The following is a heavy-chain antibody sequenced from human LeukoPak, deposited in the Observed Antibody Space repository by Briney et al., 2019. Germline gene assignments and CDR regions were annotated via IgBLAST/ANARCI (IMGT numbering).Heavy chain of an antibody. V-gene: IGHV3-74*01. Sequence: GGSLRLSCAASGNYWMHWVRQVPGKGLVWVSHINSDGSWTSYADSVKGRFTISKDNAKNTVYLQMDSLRVEDTAVYYCARDFFHSSDSRPFDYWGQGTLVTVSS. CDR1: GNYW. CDR3: ARDFFHSSDSRPFDY. CDR2: INSDGSWT. D-gene: IGHD3-22*01. J-gene: IGHJ4*02.